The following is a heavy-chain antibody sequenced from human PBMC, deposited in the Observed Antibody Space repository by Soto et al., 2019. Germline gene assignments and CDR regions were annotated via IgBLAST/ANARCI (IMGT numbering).Heavy chain of an antibody. Sequence: GGSLRLSCAASGFTFSSYWMHWVRQAPGKGLVWVSRINSDGSSISYADSVKGRFTISRDNAKNSLYLQMNNLRAEDTAVYYCARVVHYYGSGSYYGPYFDYWGQGT. CDR2: INSDGSSI. J-gene: IGHJ4*02. D-gene: IGHD3-10*01. V-gene: IGHV3-74*01. CDR3: ARVVHYYGSGSYYGPYFDY. CDR1: GFTFSSYW.